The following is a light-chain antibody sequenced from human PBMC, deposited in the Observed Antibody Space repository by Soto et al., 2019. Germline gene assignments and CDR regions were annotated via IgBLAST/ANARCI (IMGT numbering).Light chain of an antibody. Sequence: QTVVTQEPSFSVSPGGTVTLTCGLSSDSVSASHFPSWYQQTPGQAPRTLIYNTNTRSSGVPDRFSGSILGNRAALTITGAQADDEADYYCCSYAGSNNYYLFRPGTKLTVL. J-gene: IGLJ1*01. CDR1: SDSVSASHF. CDR3: CSYAGSNNYYL. CDR2: NTN. V-gene: IGLV8-61*01.